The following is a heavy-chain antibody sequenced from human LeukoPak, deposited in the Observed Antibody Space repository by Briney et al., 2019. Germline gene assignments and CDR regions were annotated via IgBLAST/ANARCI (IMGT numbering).Heavy chain of an antibody. V-gene: IGHV3-30*02. CDR1: GFTFSSYG. CDR3: ATITGTTGQGPYFDY. CDR2: IRYDGSNK. Sequence: GRSLRLSCAASGFTFSSYGMHWVRQAPGKGLEWVAFIRYDGSNKYYADSVKGRFTISRDNSKNTLYLQMNSLRAEDTAVYYCATITGTTGQGPYFDYWGQGTLVTVSS. D-gene: IGHD1-7*01. J-gene: IGHJ4*02.